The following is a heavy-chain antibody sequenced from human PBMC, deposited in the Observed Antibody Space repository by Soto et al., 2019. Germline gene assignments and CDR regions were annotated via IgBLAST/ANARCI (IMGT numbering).Heavy chain of an antibody. Sequence: QVQLVESGGGVVQPGRSLRLSCAASGFTFSSYGMHWVRQAPGKGLEWVAVISYDGSNKYYADSVKGRFTISRDNSKNTLYLQRNSLRAEDTAVYYCAKAMGSSWQYYYYGMDVWGQGTTVTVSS. CDR3: AKAMGSSWQYYYYGMDV. V-gene: IGHV3-30*18. CDR1: GFTFSSYG. D-gene: IGHD6-13*01. CDR2: ISYDGSNK. J-gene: IGHJ6*02.